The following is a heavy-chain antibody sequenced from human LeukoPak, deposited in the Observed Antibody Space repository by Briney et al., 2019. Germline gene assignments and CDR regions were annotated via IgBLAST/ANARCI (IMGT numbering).Heavy chain of an antibody. V-gene: IGHV3-30*18. CDR3: AKDGVEVGMDV. D-gene: IGHD1-1*01. CDR2: ISYDGSNK. J-gene: IGHJ6*02. Sequence: GGSLRLSCEASGFTFSSYGMHWVRQAPGKGLEWVAVISYDGSNKYYADSVKGRFTISRDNSKNTLYLQMNSLRAEDTAVYYCAKDGVEVGMDVWGQGTTVTVSS. CDR1: GFTFSSYG.